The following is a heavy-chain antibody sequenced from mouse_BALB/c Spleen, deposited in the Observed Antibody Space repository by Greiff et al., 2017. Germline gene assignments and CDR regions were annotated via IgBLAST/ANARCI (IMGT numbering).Heavy chain of an antibody. V-gene: IGHV5-6*01. J-gene: IGHJ3*01. CDR2: ISSGGSYT. CDR3: ARGGYYYGSSPAWFAY. Sequence: EVQLVESGGDLVKPGGSLKLSCAASGFTFSSYGMSWVRQTPDKRLEWVATISSGGSYTYYPDSVKGRFTISRDNAKNTLYLQMSSLKSEDTAMYYCARGGYYYGSSPAWFAYWGQGTLVTVSA. D-gene: IGHD1-1*01. CDR1: GFTFSSYG.